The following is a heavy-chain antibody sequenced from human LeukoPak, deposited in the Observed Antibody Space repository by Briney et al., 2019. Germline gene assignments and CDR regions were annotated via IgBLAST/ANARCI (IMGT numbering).Heavy chain of an antibody. Sequence: GGSLRLSCAASGFTFGSYAMSWVRQAPGKGLEWVSAISGSGGSTYYADSVKGRFTISRDNSKNTLYLQMNSLRAEDTAVYYCAKDGLDSYGYGDYWGQGTLVTASS. D-gene: IGHD5-18*01. CDR2: ISGSGGST. V-gene: IGHV3-23*01. CDR1: GFTFGSYA. J-gene: IGHJ4*02. CDR3: AKDGLDSYGYGDY.